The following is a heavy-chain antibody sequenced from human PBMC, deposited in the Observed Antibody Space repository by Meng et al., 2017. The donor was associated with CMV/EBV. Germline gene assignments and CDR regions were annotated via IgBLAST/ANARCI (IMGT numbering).Heavy chain of an antibody. CDR3: AKGDGLDQLQGPLVDY. V-gene: IGHV3-30*02. D-gene: IGHD2-2*01. CDR1: GFTFSSYG. Sequence: GESLKISCAASGFTFSSYGMHWVRQAPGKGLEWVAFIRYDGSNKYYADSVKGRFTIFRDNSKNTLYLQMNSLRAEDTAVYYCAKGDGLDQLQGPLVDYWGQGTLVTVSS. CDR2: IRYDGSNK. J-gene: IGHJ4*02.